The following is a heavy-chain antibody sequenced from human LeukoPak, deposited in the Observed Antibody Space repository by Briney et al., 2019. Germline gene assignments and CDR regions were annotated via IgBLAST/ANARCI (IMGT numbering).Heavy chain of an antibody. CDR3: ARHGYTYGLDL. D-gene: IGHD5-18*01. V-gene: IGHV3-74*01. CDR2: IDSDGSST. Sequence: GGSLRLSCSASGFTFSNHWMHWVRQGPGKGPMWVSRIDSDGSSTSYADSAKGRFTISRDNAKNTLHLQMNSLRVEDTAVYYCARHGYTYGLDLWGQGTLVTVSS. J-gene: IGHJ5*02. CDR1: GFTFSNHW.